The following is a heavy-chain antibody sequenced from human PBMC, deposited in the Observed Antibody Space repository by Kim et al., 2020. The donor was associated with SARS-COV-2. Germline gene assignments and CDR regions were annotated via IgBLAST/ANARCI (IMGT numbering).Heavy chain of an antibody. CDR3: ARERLGEYGMDV. V-gene: IGHV3-33*01. Sequence: GGSLRLSCAASGFTFSSYGMHWVRQAPGKGLGWVAVIWYDGSNKYYADSVKGRFTISRDNSKNTRYLQMNSLRAEDTAVYYCARERLGEYGMDVWGQGTTVTVSS. CDR1: GFTFSSYG. J-gene: IGHJ6*02. CDR2: IWYDGSNK. D-gene: IGHD3-16*01.